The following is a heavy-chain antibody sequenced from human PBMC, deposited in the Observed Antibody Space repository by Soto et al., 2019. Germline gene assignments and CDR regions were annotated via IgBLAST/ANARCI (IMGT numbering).Heavy chain of an antibody. D-gene: IGHD4-17*01. V-gene: IGHV3-15*07. CDR1: GFTFSNAW. Sequence: GGSLRLSCAASGFTFSNAWINWVRQTPGRGLEWVGRVKSKNDGGTTDFAAPVKGRFAISRDDSKNMVYLEMNSLQTEESAMYYCTTDSYLTTTTVRFDYWGHGTLVTVSS. J-gene: IGHJ4*01. CDR3: TTDSYLTTTTVRFDY. CDR2: VKSKNDGGTT.